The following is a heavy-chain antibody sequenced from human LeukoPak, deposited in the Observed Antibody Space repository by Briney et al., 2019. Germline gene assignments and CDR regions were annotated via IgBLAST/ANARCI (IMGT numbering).Heavy chain of an antibody. J-gene: IGHJ4*02. Sequence: GESLRLSCAASGFTVSSNYMSWVRQAPGKGLEWVSVIYSGGSTYYADSVKGRFTISRDNSKNTLYLQMNSLRAEDTAVYYCARDRGYSYGHPFDYWGQGTLVTVSS. CDR3: ARDRGYSYGHPFDY. CDR2: IYSGGST. D-gene: IGHD5-18*01. V-gene: IGHV3-66*02. CDR1: GFTVSSNY.